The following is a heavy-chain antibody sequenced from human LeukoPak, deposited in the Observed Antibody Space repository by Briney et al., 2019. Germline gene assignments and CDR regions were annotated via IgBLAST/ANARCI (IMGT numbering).Heavy chain of an antibody. D-gene: IGHD3-10*01. J-gene: IGHJ4*02. CDR2: IKQDGSEK. V-gene: IGHV3-7*01. CDR3: ARDVYSPLVWFGESLRERPRYFDY. Sequence: GGSLRLSCAASGFTFSSYWMSWVRQAPGKGLEWVANIKQDGSEKYYVDSVKGRFTISRDNAKNSLYLQMNSLRAEDTAVYYCARDVYSPLVWFGESLRERPRYFDYWGQGTLVTVSS. CDR1: GFTFSSYW.